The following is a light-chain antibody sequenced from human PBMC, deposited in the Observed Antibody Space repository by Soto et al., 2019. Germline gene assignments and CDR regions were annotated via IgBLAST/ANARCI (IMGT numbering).Light chain of an antibody. J-gene: IGLJ2*01. CDR2: NNS. CDR1: SSNIGSNT. V-gene: IGLV1-44*01. CDR3: AAWDDSLRGLE. Sequence: QSVLTQPPSASGTPGQMVTISCSGSSSNIGSNTVNWYQQLPGMAPKLLIYNNSQRPSGVPDRFSGSKSGTSASLANSGLQSEDEADYYCAAWDDSLRGLEFGGGTKLTVL.